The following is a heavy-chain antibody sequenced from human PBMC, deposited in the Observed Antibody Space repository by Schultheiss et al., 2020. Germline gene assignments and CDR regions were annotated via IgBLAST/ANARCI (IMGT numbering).Heavy chain of an antibody. CDR1: GFTFSSYA. V-gene: IGHV3-48*04. Sequence: GGSLRLSCAASGFTFSSYAMSWVRQAPGKGLEWVSYISSSGSTLYYADSVQGRFTISRDNARDSLYLQMNSLRAEDTAVYHCAKRWDDGFDIWGQGTMVTVSS. D-gene: IGHD1-26*01. J-gene: IGHJ3*02. CDR2: ISSSGSTL. CDR3: AKRWDDGFDI.